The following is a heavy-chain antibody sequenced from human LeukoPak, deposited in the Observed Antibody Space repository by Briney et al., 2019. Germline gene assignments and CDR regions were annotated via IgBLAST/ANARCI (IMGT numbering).Heavy chain of an antibody. D-gene: IGHD2-15*01. CDR1: GFTFTNYP. CDR2: ISPDGSDT. CDR3: TKDWSAAY. Sequence: PGGSLRLSCAASGFTFTNYPITWVRQAPGKGLEWVSAISPDGSDTKYADSVKGRSTISRDNSKNTLFLQMNSLRVEDTAVYYCTKDWSAAYWGQGTLVTVSS. J-gene: IGHJ4*02. V-gene: IGHV3-23*01.